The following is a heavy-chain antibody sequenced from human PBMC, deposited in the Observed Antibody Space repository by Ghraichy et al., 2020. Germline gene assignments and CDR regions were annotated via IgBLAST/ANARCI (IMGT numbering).Heavy chain of an antibody. CDR3: AAGLGELSFSD. CDR2: IYYSGST. D-gene: IGHD3-16*02. V-gene: IGHV4-59*01. Sequence: SETLSLTCTVSGGSISSYYWSWIRQPPGKGLEWIGYIYYSGSTNYNPSLKSRVTISVDTSKNQFSLKLSSVTAADTAVYYCAAGLGELSFSDWGQGTLVTVSS. J-gene: IGHJ4*02. CDR1: GGSISSYY.